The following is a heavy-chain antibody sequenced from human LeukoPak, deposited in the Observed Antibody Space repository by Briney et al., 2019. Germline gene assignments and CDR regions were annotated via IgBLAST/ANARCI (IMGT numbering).Heavy chain of an antibody. CDR3: ARDYSRLVVAPNWFDP. CDR2: ISSSSSYI. Sequence: GGSLRLSCAASGFTFSSYSMNWVRQAPGKGLEWVSSISSSSSYIYYADSVKGRFTISRDNAKNSLYLQINSLRAEDTAVYYCARDYSRLVVAPNWFDPWGQGTLVTVSS. CDR1: GFTFSSYS. J-gene: IGHJ5*02. D-gene: IGHD2-15*01. V-gene: IGHV3-21*01.